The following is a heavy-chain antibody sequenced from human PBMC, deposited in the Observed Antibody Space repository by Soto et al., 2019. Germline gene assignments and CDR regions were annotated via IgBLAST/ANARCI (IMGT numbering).Heavy chain of an antibody. CDR1: GYSFTDYY. CDR2: INPKSGGT. J-gene: IGHJ2*01. CDR3: ARETDRVLSYWYFDL. V-gene: IGHV1-2*04. Sequence: QVQLVQSGAEVKKPGASVKVSCKASGYSFTDYYMHWVRQAPGQGLEWMGWINPKSGGTNYAQKFQGWVTMTRDASISTAYIELSRLKSDDTAVYYCARETDRVLSYWYFDLWGRGTLVTVSS.